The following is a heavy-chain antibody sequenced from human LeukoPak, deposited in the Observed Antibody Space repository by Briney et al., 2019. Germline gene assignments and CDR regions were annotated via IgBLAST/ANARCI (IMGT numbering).Heavy chain of an antibody. Sequence: SETLSLTCTVSGGSISSGGYYWSWIRQHPGKGLGWIGYIYYSGSTYYNPSLKSRVTISVDTSKNQFSLKLSSVTAADTAVYYCARSGYSSGYFNWFDPWGQGTLVTVSS. J-gene: IGHJ5*02. CDR2: IYYSGST. V-gene: IGHV4-31*03. CDR3: ARSGYSSGYFNWFDP. D-gene: IGHD6-19*01. CDR1: GGSISSGGYY.